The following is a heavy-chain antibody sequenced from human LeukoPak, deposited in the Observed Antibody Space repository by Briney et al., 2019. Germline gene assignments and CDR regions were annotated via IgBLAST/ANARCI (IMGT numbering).Heavy chain of an antibody. CDR1: GFTFSSYW. CDR3: AKDGGSLGEVRD. V-gene: IGHV3-7*03. CDR2: LKQDGSEK. D-gene: IGHD3-16*01. Sequence: GGSLRLSCAASGFTFSSYWMSWVRQAPGKGLEWVANLKQDGSEKYYVDSVKGRFTISRDNAKDSLYLQMNSLRAEDTAVYYCAKDGGSLGEVRDWGQGTLVTVSS. J-gene: IGHJ4*02.